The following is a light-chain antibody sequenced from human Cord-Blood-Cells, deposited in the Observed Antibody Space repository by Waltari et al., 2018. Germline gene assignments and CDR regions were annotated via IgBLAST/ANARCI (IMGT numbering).Light chain of an antibody. CDR3: NSRDSSGNNVV. V-gene: IGLV3-19*01. CDR2: GKN. CDR1: SLRSFF. Sequence: SSELPQDPAVSVALGQTFRITCQGDSLRSFFVSWYQQKPGKAPVLVTYGKNNRPSGIPDRCSGSSSGNTASLTITGAQAEDEADYYCNSRDSSGNNVVFGGGTKLTVL. J-gene: IGLJ2*01.